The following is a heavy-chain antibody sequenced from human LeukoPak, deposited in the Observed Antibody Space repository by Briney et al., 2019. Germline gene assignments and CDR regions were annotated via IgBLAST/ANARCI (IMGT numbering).Heavy chain of an antibody. V-gene: IGHV4-4*07. J-gene: IGHJ5*02. Sequence: SETLSLTCTVSGGSISSYYWSWIRQPAGKGLEWIGSIYYSGSTYYNPSLKSRVTISVDTPKNQFSLKLSSVTAADTAVYYCARGSSGYPNWFDPRGQGTLVTVSS. CDR3: ARGSSGYPNWFDP. CDR2: IYYSGST. D-gene: IGHD3-22*01. CDR1: GGSISSYY.